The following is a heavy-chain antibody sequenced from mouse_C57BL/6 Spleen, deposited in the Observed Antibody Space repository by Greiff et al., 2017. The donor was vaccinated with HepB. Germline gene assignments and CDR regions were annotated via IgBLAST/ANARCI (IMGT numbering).Heavy chain of an antibody. CDR3: TTWYYFDY. V-gene: IGHV6-3*01. CDR2: IRLKSDNYAT. CDR1: GFTFSNYW. D-gene: IGHD1-1*02. J-gene: IGHJ2*01. Sequence: EVKLEESGGGLVQPGGSMKLSCVASGFTFSNYWMNWVRQSPEKGLEWVAQIRLKSDNYATHYAESVKGRFTISRDDSKSSVYLQMNNLRAEDTGIYYCTTWYYFDYWGQGTTLTVSS.